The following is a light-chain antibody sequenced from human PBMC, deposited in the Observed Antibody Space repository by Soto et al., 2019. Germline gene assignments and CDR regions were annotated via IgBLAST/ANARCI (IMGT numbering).Light chain of an antibody. Sequence: QSVLTQPPSASGTPGQRVTISCSGSSSNIGSNTVNWYRQLPGTAPKLLIYGNNQRPSGVPDRFSGSKSGTSASLAISGLQSDEADYYCAAWDDSLNGWVFGGGTKVTVL. CDR1: SSNIGSNT. J-gene: IGLJ3*02. CDR3: AAWDDSLNGWV. V-gene: IGLV1-44*01. CDR2: GNN.